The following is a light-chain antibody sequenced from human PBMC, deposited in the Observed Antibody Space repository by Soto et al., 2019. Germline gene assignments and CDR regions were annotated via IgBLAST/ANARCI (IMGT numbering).Light chain of an antibody. CDR2: EVS. CDR3: SSYTTSSTYV. CDR1: SSDVGAYNY. V-gene: IGLV2-14*03. J-gene: IGLJ1*01. Sequence: QSALTQPASVSGSPRQSITISCTGTSSDVGAYNYISWYQQHPGKAPKLTIYEVSNRPSGVSNRFSGSKSGNTASLTISGLQAEDEADYYCSSYTTSSTYVFGPGTKVTVL.